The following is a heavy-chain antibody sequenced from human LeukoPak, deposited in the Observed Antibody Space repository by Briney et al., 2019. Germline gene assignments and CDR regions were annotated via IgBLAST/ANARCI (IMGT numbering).Heavy chain of an antibody. Sequence: SETLSLTCTVSGGSISSSNYYWGWIRQPPGKGLEWIGSIYYSGSTYYSPSLKSRVTISVDTSKNQFSLKLSSVTAADTALYYCARENGYRYDYWGQGTLVTVSS. CDR1: GGSISSSNYY. J-gene: IGHJ4*02. V-gene: IGHV4-39*07. D-gene: IGHD5-18*01. CDR2: IYYSGST. CDR3: ARENGYRYDY.